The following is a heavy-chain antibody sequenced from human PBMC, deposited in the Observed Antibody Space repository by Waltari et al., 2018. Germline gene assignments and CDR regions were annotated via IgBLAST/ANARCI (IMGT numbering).Heavy chain of an antibody. V-gene: IGHV5-10-1*03. J-gene: IGHJ4*02. D-gene: IGHD2-15*01. CDR1: GYSFTTYW. CDR2: SDPGYSYA. Sequence: EVHLVKSGTEVRKPGESLTISCKASGYSFTTYWIPWVRQMPGKGLEWMGRSDPGYSYADYRPSVQSHVTISVDKSISTAYLHWSGLKASDSALYYCARTHIGGNLPFHNWGQGTLVTVSS. CDR3: ARTHIGGNLPFHN.